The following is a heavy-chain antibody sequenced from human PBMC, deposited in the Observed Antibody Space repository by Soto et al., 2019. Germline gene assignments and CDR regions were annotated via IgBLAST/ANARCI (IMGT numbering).Heavy chain of an antibody. J-gene: IGHJ5*02. V-gene: IGHV4-61*01. CDR1: GGSVNSGNYC. Sequence: SETLSLTCTVSGGSVNSGNYCWSWIRQPPGKGLDWIGNILYTGSTNYNPSLKSRVTISVDTSKDQFSLKLTSVTAADTAVYYCASRHNYRSGWYSRDPWGKGTLVTVSS. D-gene: IGHD6-19*01. CDR3: ASRHNYRSGWYSRDP. CDR2: ILYTGST.